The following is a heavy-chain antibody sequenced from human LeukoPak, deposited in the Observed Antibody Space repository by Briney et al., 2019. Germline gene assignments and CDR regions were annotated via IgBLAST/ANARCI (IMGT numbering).Heavy chain of an antibody. CDR1: GYTFTIYD. J-gene: IGHJ6*02. CDR2: INPNSGGT. D-gene: IGHD1-26*01. V-gene: IGHV1-2*02. CDR3: ATRIVGATGRGYYYGMDV. Sequence: ASVKVSCKASGYTFTIYDISWVRQAPGQGLEWMGWINPNSGGTNYAQKFQGRVTMTRDTSISTAYMELSRLRSDDTAVYYCATRIVGATGRGYYYGMDVWGQGTTVTVSS.